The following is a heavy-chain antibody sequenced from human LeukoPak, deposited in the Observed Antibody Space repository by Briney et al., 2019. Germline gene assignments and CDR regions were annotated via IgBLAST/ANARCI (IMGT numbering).Heavy chain of an antibody. V-gene: IGHV3-64D*06. Sequence: GGSLRLSCSASGFTFSRYSMHWVRQAPGKGLEYLSYISSNGGSTYYADSVKGRFTISRDNSKNTLYLQMSSLRIEDTAFYYCAKDFLVSGVVAGTPWGQGTLVTVSS. J-gene: IGHJ4*02. D-gene: IGHD6-19*01. CDR1: GFTFSRYS. CDR3: AKDFLVSGVVAGTP. CDR2: ISSNGGST.